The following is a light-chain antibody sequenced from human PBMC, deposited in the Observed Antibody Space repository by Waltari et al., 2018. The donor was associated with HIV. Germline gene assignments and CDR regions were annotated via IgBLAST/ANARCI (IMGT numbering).Light chain of an antibody. CDR2: EVT. J-gene: IGLJ3*02. CDR3: FSYSGGPRV. Sequence: QSDLTQTASVSGSPGQSITISCTGTSNDVGGYNLVSWYQQHPGKAPNLIIYEVTKRPSGMSTRFSGYRSGNASSLTISGLHADDESDDYCFSYSGGPRVVGGGTKLTVL. V-gene: IGLV2-23*02. CDR1: SNDVGGYNL.